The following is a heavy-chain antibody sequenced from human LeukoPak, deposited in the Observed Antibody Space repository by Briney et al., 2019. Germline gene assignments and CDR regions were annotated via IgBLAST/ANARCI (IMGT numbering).Heavy chain of an antibody. Sequence: SETLSLTCAVSDYSISSGYYWGWIRQPPGKRLEWIGSIFHSGSTYYNPSLKSRVNMSVDTSKNQISLKLSSVTAADTAVYYCARASGSYGSGSYYYYGMDVWGKGTTVTVSS. CDR1: DYSISSGYY. D-gene: IGHD3-10*01. CDR2: IFHSGST. CDR3: ARASGSYGSGSYYYYGMDV. V-gene: IGHV4-38-2*01. J-gene: IGHJ6*04.